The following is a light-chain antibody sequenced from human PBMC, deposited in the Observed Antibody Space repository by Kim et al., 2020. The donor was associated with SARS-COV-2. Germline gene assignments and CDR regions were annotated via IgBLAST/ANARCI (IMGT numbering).Light chain of an antibody. J-gene: IGKJ2*01. CDR2: KAS. Sequence: LSASVGDRVTITCRASQSISNWLAWYQQKPGKAPKLLIYKASNLESGVPSRFSGGGSGTEFTHTISSLQPDDFATYYCQQYYTYSAFGQGTKLEIK. CDR1: QSISNW. CDR3: QQYYTYSA. V-gene: IGKV1-5*03.